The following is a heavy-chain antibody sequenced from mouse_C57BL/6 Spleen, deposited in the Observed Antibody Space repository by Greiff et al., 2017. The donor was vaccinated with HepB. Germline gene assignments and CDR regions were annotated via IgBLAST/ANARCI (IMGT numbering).Heavy chain of an antibody. V-gene: IGHV3-6*01. D-gene: IGHD4-1*01. CDR3: ARCGSGTLYYFDY. Sequence: ESGPGLVKPSQSLSLTCSVTGYSITSGYYWNWIRQFPGNKLEWMGYISYDGSNNYNPSLKNRISITRDTSKNQFFLKLNSVTTEDTATYYCARCGSGTLYYFDYWGQGTTLTVSS. CDR1: GYSITSGYY. CDR2: ISYDGSN. J-gene: IGHJ2*01.